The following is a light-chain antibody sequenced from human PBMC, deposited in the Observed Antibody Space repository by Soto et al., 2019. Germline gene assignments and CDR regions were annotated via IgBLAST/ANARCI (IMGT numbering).Light chain of an antibody. V-gene: IGKV3-20*01. Sequence: EIVLTQSPGTLSLSPGERATLSCRASQSISSAYLAWYQQKPGQAPRLLIYAASSRATGIPDRFSGGGSGTDFTLTISRLEPEDFAVYYCQQCGSSPWTLGQGTKVDIK. CDR3: QQCGSSPWT. CDR2: AAS. J-gene: IGKJ1*01. CDR1: QSISSAY.